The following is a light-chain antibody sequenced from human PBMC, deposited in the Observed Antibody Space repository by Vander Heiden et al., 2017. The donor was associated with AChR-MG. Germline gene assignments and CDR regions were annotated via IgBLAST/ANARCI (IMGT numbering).Light chain of an antibody. Sequence: QSALTQPASVSGSPGQSITISCTGTSSDVGGYNYVSWYQQHPGKAPKLMIYDVSNRPSGVSNRFSGSKSGNKASLNISGLQAEDEADDYCSSYTSSSTLFVFGTGTKVTV. CDR2: DVS. CDR1: SSDVGGYNY. CDR3: SSYTSSSTLFV. V-gene: IGLV2-14*01. J-gene: IGLJ1*01.